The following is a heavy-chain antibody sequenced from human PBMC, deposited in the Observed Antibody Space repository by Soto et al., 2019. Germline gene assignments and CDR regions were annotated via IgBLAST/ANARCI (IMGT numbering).Heavy chain of an antibody. V-gene: IGHV4-31*03. CDR3: ARELRFGEDYYGMDV. Sequence: QVQLQESGPGLVKPSQTLSLTCTVSGGSISSGGYYWSWIRQHPGKGLEWIGYIYYSGSTHYNPSLKSRVTISVDTSKNQFSLKLSSVTAADTAVYYCARELRFGEDYYGMDVWGQGTTVTVSS. CDR2: IYYSGST. D-gene: IGHD3-10*01. CDR1: GGSISSGGYY. J-gene: IGHJ6*02.